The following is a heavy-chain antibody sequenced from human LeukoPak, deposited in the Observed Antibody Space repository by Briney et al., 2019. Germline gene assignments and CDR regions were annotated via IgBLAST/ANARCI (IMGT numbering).Heavy chain of an antibody. D-gene: IGHD3-16*01. Sequence: PSETLSLTCSVSGDSIIGYYWGWIRQPPGKGLEWIGNIYYTGNTYYNSSLKSRVTISLDTSKNQFSLKLNSVTAADTAVYYCAREGGGYWGQGTLVTVSS. CDR3: AREGGGY. J-gene: IGHJ4*02. V-gene: IGHV4-39*07. CDR1: GDSIIGYY. CDR2: IYYTGNT.